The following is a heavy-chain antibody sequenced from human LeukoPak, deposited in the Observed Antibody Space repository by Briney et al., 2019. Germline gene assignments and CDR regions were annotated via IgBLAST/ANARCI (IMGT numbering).Heavy chain of an antibody. J-gene: IGHJ4*02. V-gene: IGHV3-7*01. CDR3: ATSHDAAGNF. CDR2: IKQDGSEK. Sequence: GGSLRLSCAASGFTFSSSWMAWVRQAPGKGLEWVANIKQDGSEKYYVGSVRGRFTISRDNAKKSLYLQMTSLRAEDTAVYYCATSHDAAGNFWGQGTLVTVSS. CDR1: GFTFSSSW. D-gene: IGHD6-13*01.